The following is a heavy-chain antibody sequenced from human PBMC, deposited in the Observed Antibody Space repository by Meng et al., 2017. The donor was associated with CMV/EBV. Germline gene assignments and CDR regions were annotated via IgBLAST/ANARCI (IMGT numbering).Heavy chain of an antibody. CDR2: ISAYNGNT. D-gene: IGHD3-9*01. J-gene: IGHJ6*02. V-gene: IGHV1-18*01. Sequence: ASVQVSCKTSVYTFTSYGITGVRQAPGQGLEWMGWISAYNGNTNYAQKLQGRVTMNTDTSTSTAYMDLRDLRFDDTAVYYCARARVDDVLTGYLPQGDVYYYGMDVWGLGTTVTVSS. CDR1: VYTFTSYG. CDR3: ARARVDDVLTGYLPQGDVYYYGMDV.